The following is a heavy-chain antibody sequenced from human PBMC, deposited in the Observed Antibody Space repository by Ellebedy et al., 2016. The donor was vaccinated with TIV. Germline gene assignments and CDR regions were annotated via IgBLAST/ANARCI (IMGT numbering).Heavy chain of an antibody. D-gene: IGHD2-21*02. J-gene: IGHJ4*02. CDR3: AKDCGADCFAAFDY. Sequence: GESLKISCAASGFTFSSYGMHWVRQAPGKGLEWVALISSDGSNKYYADSVKGRFTISRDNSKNTLYLQINSLRAEETAVYYCAKDCGADCFAAFDYWGQGTLVAVST. CDR2: ISSDGSNK. CDR1: GFTFSSYG. V-gene: IGHV3-30*18.